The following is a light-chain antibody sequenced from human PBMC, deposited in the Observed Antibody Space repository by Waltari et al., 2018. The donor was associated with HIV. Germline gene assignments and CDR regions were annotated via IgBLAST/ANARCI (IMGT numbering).Light chain of an antibody. CDR3: QSYDRSLSAWV. CDR2: GNS. J-gene: IGLJ3*02. Sequence: QSVLAQPPSVSGAPGQRVTISCTGSSSNIGADYHVYWYQHLPGTAPQLLIYGNSNRPSGVPNRFSGSKSDTSASLAITGLQAEDEADYYCQSYDRSLSAWVFGGGTRLNVL. CDR1: SSNIGADYH. V-gene: IGLV1-40*01.